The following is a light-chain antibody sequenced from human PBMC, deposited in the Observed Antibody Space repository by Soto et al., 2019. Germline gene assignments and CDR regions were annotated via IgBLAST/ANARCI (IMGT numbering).Light chain of an antibody. Sequence: QSALTQPASVSGSPGQSITMSCTGSSSDFGDDKYVTWYQQQPGKGPKLLIFEVRNRPSGVSSRFSGSRSANSASLTISGLQAEDEAEYYCSSFTTSSTYVFGTGTKLTVL. CDR1: SSDFGDDKY. V-gene: IGLV2-14*01. J-gene: IGLJ1*01. CDR3: SSFTTSSTYV. CDR2: EVR.